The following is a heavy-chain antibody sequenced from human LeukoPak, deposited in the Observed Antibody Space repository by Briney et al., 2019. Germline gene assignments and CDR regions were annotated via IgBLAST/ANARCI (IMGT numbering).Heavy chain of an antibody. CDR2: ISGGGDNT. Sequence: GGSLRLSCAVSGFPFSDFAVSWVRRAPGKGLEWVSTISGGGDNTYFADSVKGRFTISRDNSKNTLFLQMVSLRAEDTAVYYCAKFEGALLGNYYMDVWGKGTTVTVSS. J-gene: IGHJ6*03. CDR1: GFPFSDFA. V-gene: IGHV3-23*01. CDR3: AKFEGALLGNYYMDV.